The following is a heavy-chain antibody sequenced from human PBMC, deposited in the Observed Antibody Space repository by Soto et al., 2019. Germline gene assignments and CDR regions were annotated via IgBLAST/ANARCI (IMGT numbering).Heavy chain of an antibody. CDR2: IHYSGST. CDR3: ARGANWFDP. CDR1: GGSISSYY. Sequence: SETLSLTCTVSGGSISSYYWSWIRQPPGKGLEWIGYIHYSGSTNYNPSLKSRVTISVDTAKNQFSLKLSSVTAADTAVYYCARGANWFDPWGQGTLVTVSS. V-gene: IGHV4-59*01. J-gene: IGHJ5*02.